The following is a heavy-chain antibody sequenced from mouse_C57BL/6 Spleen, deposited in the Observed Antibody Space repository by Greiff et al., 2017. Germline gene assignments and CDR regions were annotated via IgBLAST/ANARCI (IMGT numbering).Heavy chain of an antibody. CDR3: ASPFLSGYAMDY. V-gene: IGHV1-9*01. D-gene: IGHD2-3*01. CDR1: GYTFTGYW. CDR2: ILPGSGST. Sequence: QVQLQQSGAELMKPGASVKLSCKATGYTFTGYWIEWVKQRPGHGLEWIGEILPGSGSTNYNEKFKGKATFTADTSSNTAYMQLRSLTTEDSAIYYCASPFLSGYAMDYWGQGTSVTVSS. J-gene: IGHJ4*01.